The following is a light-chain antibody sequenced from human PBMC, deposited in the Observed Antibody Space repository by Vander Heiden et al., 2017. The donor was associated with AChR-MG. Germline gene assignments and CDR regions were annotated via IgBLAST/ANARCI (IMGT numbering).Light chain of an antibody. Sequence: EIVLTQSPGTLSLSPGERATLSCRASQSVSSSYLAWYQQKPGQAPRLLIYGASSRATGITDRFSGSGSGTDFTLTISRLEPEDFAVYYGQQYYSSFGGGTKVEIK. CDR2: GAS. CDR1: QSVSSSY. CDR3: QQYYSS. J-gene: IGKJ4*01. V-gene: IGKV3-20*01.